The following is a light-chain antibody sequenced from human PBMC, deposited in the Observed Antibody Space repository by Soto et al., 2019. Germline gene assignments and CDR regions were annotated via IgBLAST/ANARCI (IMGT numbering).Light chain of an antibody. CDR2: EVF. V-gene: IGLV2-14*03. CDR3: CSYTTTSTCV. J-gene: IGLJ2*01. Sequence: QSVLTQPASVSGSPGQSITISCTGTSSDVGGYDYVSWYQQHPGKVPKLMIYEVFRRPSGISDRFSGSKSGNTASLTISGLQAEDEADYYCCSYTTTSTCVFGGGTKLTVL. CDR1: SSDVGGYDY.